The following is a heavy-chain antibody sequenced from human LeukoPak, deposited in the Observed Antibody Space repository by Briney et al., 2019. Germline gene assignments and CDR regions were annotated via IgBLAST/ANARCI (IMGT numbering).Heavy chain of an antibody. CDR2: IYTSGST. Sequence: SVTLSLTCTVSGGSISSYYWSWIRQPAGKGLEWIGRIYTSGSTNYNPSLKSRVTMSVDTSKNQFSLKLSSVTAADTAVYYCARESLGSGWSPYYFDYWGQGTLVTVSS. J-gene: IGHJ4*02. CDR3: ARESLGSGWSPYYFDY. D-gene: IGHD6-19*01. V-gene: IGHV4-4*07. CDR1: GGSISSYY.